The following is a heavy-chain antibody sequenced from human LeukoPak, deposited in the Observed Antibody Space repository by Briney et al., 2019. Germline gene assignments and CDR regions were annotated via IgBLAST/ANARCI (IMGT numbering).Heavy chain of an antibody. CDR1: GFSFSNYW. J-gene: IGHJ4*02. CDR2: INGDGSHS. Sequence: GGSLRLSWAASGFSFSNYWMTWVRQAPGKGLERVADINGDGSHSYCVDSVKGRFTLSRDNAKNSLFPQMNSLRAEDTAVYYCVKNSGWYCLDYWGQGTLVTVSS. V-gene: IGHV3-7*03. D-gene: IGHD6-13*01. CDR3: VKNSGWYCLDY.